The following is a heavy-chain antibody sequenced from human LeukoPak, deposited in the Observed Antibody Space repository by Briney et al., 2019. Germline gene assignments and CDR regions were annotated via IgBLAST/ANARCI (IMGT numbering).Heavy chain of an antibody. CDR2: IYYSGST. Sequence: PSETLSLTCTVSGGSISSYYWSWFRQPPGKGLEWIGYIYYSGSTNYNPSLKSRVTISVDASKNQFSLKLTSVTAADTAVYYCARGAGGSYYYWGQGTLVTVSS. CDR3: ARGAGGSYYY. V-gene: IGHV4-59*01. J-gene: IGHJ4*02. D-gene: IGHD3-16*01. CDR1: GGSISSYY.